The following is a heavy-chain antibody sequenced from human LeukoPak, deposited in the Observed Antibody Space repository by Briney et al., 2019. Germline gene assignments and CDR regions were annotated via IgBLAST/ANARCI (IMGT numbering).Heavy chain of an antibody. CDR2: IYHSGST. D-gene: IGHD3/OR15-3a*01. Sequence: PSETLSLTCAVSGYSISSGYYWGWIRQPPGKGLEWIGSIYHSGSTYYNPSLKSRVTISVDTSKNQFSLKLSSVTAADTAAYYCASPRTGYYIDYWGQGTLVTVSS. V-gene: IGHV4-38-2*01. CDR3: ASPRTGYYIDY. CDR1: GYSISSGYY. J-gene: IGHJ4*02.